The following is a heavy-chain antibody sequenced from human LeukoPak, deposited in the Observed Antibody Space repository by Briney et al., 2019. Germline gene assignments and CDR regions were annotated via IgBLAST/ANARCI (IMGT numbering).Heavy chain of an antibody. D-gene: IGHD1-26*01. J-gene: IGHJ5*02. CDR2: IYHSGST. V-gene: IGHV4-30-2*01. CDR3: ARDRYSGSYYWFDP. Sequence: SETLSLTCTVSGGSISSGGYYWSWIRQPPGKGLEWIGYIYHSGSTYYNPSLKSRVTISVDRSKNQFSLKLSSVTAADTAVYYCARDRYSGSYYWFDPWGQGTLVTVSS. CDR1: GGSISSGGYY.